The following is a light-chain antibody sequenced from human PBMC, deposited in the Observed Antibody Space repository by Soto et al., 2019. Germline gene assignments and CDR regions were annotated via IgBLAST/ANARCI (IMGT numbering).Light chain of an antibody. CDR2: RSD. CDR3: AAWDDSLSAHV. CDR1: SSNIGSNY. J-gene: IGLJ1*01. Sequence: QSVLTQPPSASGTPGQRVTISCSGSSSNIGSNYVYWYQQLPGTAPKVLIYRSDQRPSGVPDRFSGSKSGTSASLAITGLRSEDEAGYYCAAWDDSLSAHVFGTGTKLTVL. V-gene: IGLV1-47*01.